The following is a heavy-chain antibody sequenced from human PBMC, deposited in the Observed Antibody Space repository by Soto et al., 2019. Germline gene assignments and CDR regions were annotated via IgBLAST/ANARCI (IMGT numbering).Heavy chain of an antibody. CDR2: IKSKTDGGTT. Sequence: LRLSCAASRFAFSNAWMSWVRQAPGKGLEWVGRIKSKTDGGTTDYAAPVKGRFAISRDDSKNTVYLQMNSLKTEDTAVYYCTTDDPINKHWGQGTLVTVSS. CDR1: RFAFSNAW. CDR3: TTDDPINKH. J-gene: IGHJ4*02. V-gene: IGHV3-15*01.